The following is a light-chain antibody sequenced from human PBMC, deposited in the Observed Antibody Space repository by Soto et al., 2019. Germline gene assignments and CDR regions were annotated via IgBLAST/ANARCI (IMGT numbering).Light chain of an antibody. CDR3: QQYNNWPLT. V-gene: IGKV3-15*01. J-gene: IGKJ4*01. CDR1: QPISSD. Sequence: PGSRAALSCRASQPISSDYLAWYQQKPGQAPRLLIYGASTRATGIPARFSGSGSGTEFTLTISSLQSEDFAVYYCQQYNNWPLTFGGGTTVDIK. CDR2: GAS.